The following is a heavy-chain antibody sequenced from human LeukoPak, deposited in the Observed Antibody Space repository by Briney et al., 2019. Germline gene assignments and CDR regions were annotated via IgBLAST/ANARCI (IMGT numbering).Heavy chain of an antibody. CDR3: AREHRSSKYFDS. CDR2: GLNTGNT. Sequence: SETLSLTCSVSGGSIAVNHYYWGWIRQPPGKGLEWIGSGLNTGNTYSNPSLRSRVTISVDTSKNEFSLKMNSVTAADTAVYYCAREHRSSKYFDSWGQGALMIVSS. CDR1: GGSIAVNHYY. J-gene: IGHJ4*02. V-gene: IGHV4-39*02. D-gene: IGHD6-6*01.